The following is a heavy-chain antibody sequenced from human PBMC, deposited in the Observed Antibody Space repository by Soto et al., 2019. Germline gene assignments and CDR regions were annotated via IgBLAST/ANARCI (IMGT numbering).Heavy chain of an antibody. V-gene: IGHV3-23*01. CDR3: AKDSAFSGYDQNWFDP. Sequence: EVQLLEPGGGLVQPGGSLRLSCAASGFSFRSYAMSWVRQAPGKGLEWVSDISGSAGSTYYADSVKGRFTISRDNSNNTLYLQMNSLRAEDTAVYYCAKDSAFSGYDQNWFDPWGQGTLVTVSS. J-gene: IGHJ5*02. CDR1: GFSFRSYA. D-gene: IGHD5-12*01. CDR2: ISGSAGST.